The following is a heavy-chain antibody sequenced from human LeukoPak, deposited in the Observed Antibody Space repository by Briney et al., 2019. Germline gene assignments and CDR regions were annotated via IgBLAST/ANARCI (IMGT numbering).Heavy chain of an antibody. CDR1: GFTFSSYW. CDR2: INSDGSST. Sequence: GGSLRLSCAASGFTFSSYWMHWVSHAPGKGLVRVSRINSDGSSTSYADSVKGRFTISRDNAKNTLYLQMNSLRAEDTAVYYCARDREDIVVVVAATPPVWGQGTLVTVSS. V-gene: IGHV3-74*01. J-gene: IGHJ4*02. CDR3: ARDREDIVVVVAATPPV. D-gene: IGHD2-15*01.